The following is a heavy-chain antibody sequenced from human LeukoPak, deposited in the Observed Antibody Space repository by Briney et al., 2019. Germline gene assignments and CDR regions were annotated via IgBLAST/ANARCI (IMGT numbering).Heavy chain of an antibody. CDR2: IYTSGST. D-gene: IGHD3-10*01. CDR3: ARTKATMVRGANYYYYYYMDV. V-gene: IGHV4-61*02. CDR1: GGSISSGSYY. J-gene: IGHJ6*03. Sequence: SETLSLTCTVSGGSISSGSYYWSWIQQPAGKGLEWIGRIYTSGSTNYNPSLKSRVTISVDTSKNQSSLKLRSVTAADTAVYYCARTKATMVRGANYYYYYYMDVWGKGTTVTVSS.